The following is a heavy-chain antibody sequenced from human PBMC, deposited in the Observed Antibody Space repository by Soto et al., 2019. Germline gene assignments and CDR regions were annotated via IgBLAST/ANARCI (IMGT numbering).Heavy chain of an antibody. CDR2: VSTYSPKT. D-gene: IGHD1-20*01. CDR3: ASYNQRGYYGMDV. CDR1: GYTFASYG. V-gene: IGHV1-8*02. J-gene: IGHJ6*02. Sequence: ASVKVSCKASGYTFASYGISWLRQAPGQGLEWLGWVSTYSPKTVYAQKFQGRVTMTRNTSISTAYMELSSLRSEDTAVYSCASYNQRGYYGMDVWGQGTTVTVSS.